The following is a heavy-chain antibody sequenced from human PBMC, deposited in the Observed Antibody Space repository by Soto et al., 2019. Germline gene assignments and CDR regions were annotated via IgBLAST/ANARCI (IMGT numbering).Heavy chain of an antibody. J-gene: IGHJ6*01. Sequence: QVQLQQWGAGLLKPSETLSLTCAVYGGSFSGYYWSWIRQPPGKGLEWIGEINHSGSTNYNPSLKSRVTISVDTSKNQLSQKLRSVTAANTAVYYCAREMDDIVTGYYYGMDVWGQGTTVTVSS. D-gene: IGHD3-9*01. CDR1: GGSFSGYY. CDR3: AREMDDIVTGYYYGMDV. CDR2: INHSGST. V-gene: IGHV4-34*01.